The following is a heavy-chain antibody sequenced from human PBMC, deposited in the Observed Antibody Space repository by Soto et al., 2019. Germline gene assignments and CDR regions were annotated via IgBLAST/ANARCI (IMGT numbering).Heavy chain of an antibody. Sequence: PSETLSLTCTVSGYSISSGYYWSWIRQPPGKGLAWIGEISHSGGSNYNPSLKSRVTISVDTSKNQFSLKLSSVTAADTAVYYCARGRKDYSSSWYVGWGQGTLVTVSS. V-gene: IGHV4-38-2*02. CDR3: ARGRKDYSSSWYVG. CDR1: GYSISSGYY. D-gene: IGHD6-13*01. J-gene: IGHJ4*02. CDR2: ISHSGGS.